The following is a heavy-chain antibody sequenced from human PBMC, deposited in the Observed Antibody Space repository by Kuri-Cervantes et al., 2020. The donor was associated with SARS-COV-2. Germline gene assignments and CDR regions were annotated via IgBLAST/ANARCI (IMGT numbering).Heavy chain of an antibody. J-gene: IGHJ4*02. CDR1: GGTFSSYA. Sequence: SVKVSCKASGGTFSSYAISWVRQAPGQGLEWMGGIIPIFGTANYAQKFQGRVTITTDESTSTAYMELSSLRSEDTAVYYCAKGGIATVTTLRPFGIDYWGQGTLVTVSS. CDR2: IIPIFGTA. D-gene: IGHD4-11*01. CDR3: AKGGIATVTTLRPFGIDY. V-gene: IGHV1-69*05.